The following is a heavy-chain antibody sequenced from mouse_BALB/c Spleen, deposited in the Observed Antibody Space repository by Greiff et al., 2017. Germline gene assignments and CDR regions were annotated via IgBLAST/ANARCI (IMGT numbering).Heavy chain of an antibody. D-gene: IGHD3-2*02. CDR3: ARTGYDDMDY. J-gene: IGHJ4*01. V-gene: IGHV5-17*02. CDR1: GFTFSSFG. CDR2: ISSGSSTI. Sequence: EVQLVESGGGLVQPGGSRKLSCAASGFTFSSFGMHWVRQAPEKGLEWVAYISSGSSTIYYADTVKGRFTITRDNPKNTLFLQMTSLRSEDTAMYYYARTGYDDMDYWGQGTSVTVSS.